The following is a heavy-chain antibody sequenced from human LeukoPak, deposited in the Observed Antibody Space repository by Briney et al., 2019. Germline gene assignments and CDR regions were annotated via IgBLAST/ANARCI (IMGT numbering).Heavy chain of an antibody. D-gene: IGHD5-18*01. Sequence: PGGSLRLSCAASGFTFRNYVIHWVRQAPGKGLEWVAVISYDGSNKYYADSVKGRFTISRDNSKNTLYLQMNSLRAEDTAVYYCARASRGYSYGSVLFDYWGQGTLVTVSS. J-gene: IGHJ4*02. CDR1: GFTFRNYV. CDR3: ARASRGYSYGSVLFDY. V-gene: IGHV3-30-3*01. CDR2: ISYDGSNK.